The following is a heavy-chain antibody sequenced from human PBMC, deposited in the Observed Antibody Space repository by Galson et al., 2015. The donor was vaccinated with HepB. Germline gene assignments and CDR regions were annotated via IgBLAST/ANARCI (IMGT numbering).Heavy chain of an antibody. V-gene: IGHV1-2*06. CDR1: GYTFTGYY. D-gene: IGHD2-2*01. CDR3: ARDPTENIVVVTAAGGEEGGDDY. Sequence: SVKVSCKASGYTFTGYYMHWVRQAPGQGLEWMGRINPNSGGTNYAQKFQGRVTMTRDTSISTAYMELSRLRSDDTAVYYCARDPTENIVVVTAAGGEEGGDDYWGQGTLVTVSS. CDR2: INPNSGGT. J-gene: IGHJ4*02.